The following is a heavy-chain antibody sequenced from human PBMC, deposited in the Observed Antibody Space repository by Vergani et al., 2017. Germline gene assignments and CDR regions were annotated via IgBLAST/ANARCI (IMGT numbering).Heavy chain of an antibody. J-gene: IGHJ4*01. V-gene: IGHV1-2*02. CDR3: ARDCTDSTGPGGVDF. Sequence: QVQLVQSGAEVKKPGASVKVSCKASGYTFTGHYMHWVRQDPGQGLEWMGWINPNSGDTNYAQKFQGRVTMTRDTSISTAYMELSRLRSDDTAVYYCARDCTDSTGPGGVDFWGHGTLVTVST. CDR1: GYTFTGHY. D-gene: IGHD3-16*01. CDR2: INPNSGDT.